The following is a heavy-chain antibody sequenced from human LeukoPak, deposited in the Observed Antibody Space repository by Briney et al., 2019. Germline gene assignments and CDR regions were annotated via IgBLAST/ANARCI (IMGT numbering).Heavy chain of an antibody. CDR2: ISYDGNNK. V-gene: IGHV3-30*18. CDR3: AKEAPDRYSGSYGAPIDY. D-gene: IGHD1-26*01. CDR1: GFTFSNYA. J-gene: IGHJ4*02. Sequence: PGGSLRLSCAASGFTFSNYAIHWVRQAPGKGLEWVAVISYDGNNKYYADSVKGRFTTSRDNSKNTVHLQVDSLRVDDTALYYCAKEAPDRYSGSYGAPIDYWGQGTLVTVSS.